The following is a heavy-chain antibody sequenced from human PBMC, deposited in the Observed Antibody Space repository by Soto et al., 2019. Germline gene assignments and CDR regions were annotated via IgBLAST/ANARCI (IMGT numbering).Heavy chain of an antibody. CDR3: AKSVTTNFDAFDI. J-gene: IGHJ3*02. Sequence: APVKVSCKASGYTFTSYDIKWVRQATGQGLEWMGWMNPNSGNTGYAQKFQGRVTMTRNTSISTAYMELSSLRSEDTAVYYCAKSVTTNFDAFDIWGQGTMVTVSS. CDR1: GYTFTSYD. CDR2: MNPNSGNT. D-gene: IGHD4-17*01. V-gene: IGHV1-8*01.